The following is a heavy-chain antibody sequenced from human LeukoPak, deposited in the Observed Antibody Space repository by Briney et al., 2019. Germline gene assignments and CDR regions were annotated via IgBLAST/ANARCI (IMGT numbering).Heavy chain of an antibody. V-gene: IGHV3-48*04. Sequence: GGSLRLSCAASGFTFSSYSMNWVRQAPGKGLDWVSYISSSSTTIYYADSVKGRFTISRDNAKNTLYLQMNSLRAEDTAVYYCARSIVGATDYWGQGTLVTVSS. CDR3: ARSIVGATDY. D-gene: IGHD1-26*01. CDR1: GFTFSSYS. J-gene: IGHJ4*02. CDR2: ISSSSTTI.